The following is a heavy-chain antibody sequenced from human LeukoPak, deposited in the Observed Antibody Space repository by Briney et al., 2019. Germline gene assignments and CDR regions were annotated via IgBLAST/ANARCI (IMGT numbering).Heavy chain of an antibody. V-gene: IGHV1-69*13. CDR3: ARDLDCSGGSCYGYMDV. CDR1: GGTFSSYA. D-gene: IGHD2-15*01. J-gene: IGHJ6*03. Sequence: ASVKVSRKASGGTFSSYAISWVRQAPGQGLEWMGGIIPIFGTANYAQKFQGRVTITADESTSTAYMELSSLRSEDTAVYYCARDLDCSGGSCYGYMDVWGKGTTVTVSS. CDR2: IIPIFGTA.